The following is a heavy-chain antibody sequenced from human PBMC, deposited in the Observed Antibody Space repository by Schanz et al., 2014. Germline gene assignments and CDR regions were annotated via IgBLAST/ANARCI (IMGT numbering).Heavy chain of an antibody. Sequence: QVQLVESGGGVVQPGGSLRLSCAGSGFTMSSYAMHWVRQAPGKGPEWVTVVFSDGSNEYSADSVKGRFTISRENAKSSLYLQMDHLRVEDTAAYYCAGAAVGFIVDAFDLWGRGTMVIVSS. CDR2: VFSDGSNE. J-gene: IGHJ3*01. CDR3: AGAAVGFIVDAFDL. V-gene: IGHV3-30*14. D-gene: IGHD6-19*01. CDR1: GFTMSSYA.